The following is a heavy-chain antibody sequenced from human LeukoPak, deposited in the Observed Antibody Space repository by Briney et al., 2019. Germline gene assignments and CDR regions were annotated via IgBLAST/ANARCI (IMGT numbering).Heavy chain of an antibody. V-gene: IGHV4-34*01. CDR2: MNPSGGT. D-gene: IGHD4-17*01. Sequence: SETPSLTCAVYGGSFSGYYWTWIRQTPEKGLEWIGEMNPSGGTNYNPSLKSRVTISVDTSKNQFSLKLSSVTAADTALYYCARTAMGDYVRFPNDYWGQGTLVTVSS. CDR1: GGSFSGYY. CDR3: ARTAMGDYVRFPNDY. J-gene: IGHJ4*02.